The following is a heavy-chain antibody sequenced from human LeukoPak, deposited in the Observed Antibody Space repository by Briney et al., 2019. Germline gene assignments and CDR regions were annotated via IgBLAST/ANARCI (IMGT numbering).Heavy chain of an antibody. CDR2: INPSGGST. V-gene: IGHV1-46*01. D-gene: IGHD1-26*01. CDR3: ARARIVGATWGSLDY. J-gene: IGHJ4*02. Sequence: ASVKVSCKASGYTFTSYYMHWVRQAPGQGLEWMGIINPSGGSTSYAQKFQGRVTMTRDMSTSTVYMELSSLRSEDTAVYYCARARIVGATWGSLDYWGQGTLVTVSS. CDR1: GYTFTSYY.